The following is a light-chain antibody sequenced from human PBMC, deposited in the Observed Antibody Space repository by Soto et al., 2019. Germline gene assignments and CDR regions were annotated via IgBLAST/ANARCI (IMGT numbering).Light chain of an antibody. CDR3: AAWDDSLSGHVV. J-gene: IGLJ2*01. Sequence: QSVLTQPPSASGTPGQRVTISCSGSSSNIGRNYVYWYQQLPGTAPKLLIYMNDQRPSGVPDRFSGSKSGTSASLAISGLRSEDEADYYCAAWDDSLSGHVVFGGETKLTVL. CDR2: MND. V-gene: IGLV1-47*01. CDR1: SSNIGRNY.